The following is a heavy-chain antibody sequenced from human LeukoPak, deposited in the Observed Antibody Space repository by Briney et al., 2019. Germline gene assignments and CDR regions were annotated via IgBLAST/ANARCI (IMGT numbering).Heavy chain of an antibody. CDR1: GFTVSSNY. V-gene: IGHV3-53*01. CDR2: IYSGGST. CDR3: AKDLSVAVAGFRENDAFDI. J-gene: IGHJ3*02. D-gene: IGHD6-19*01. Sequence: PGGSLRLSCAASGFTVSSNYMSWVRQAPGKGLEWVSVIYSGGSTYYADSVKGRFTISRDNSKNTLYLQMNSLRAEDTAVYYCAKDLSVAVAGFRENDAFDIWGQGTMVTVSS.